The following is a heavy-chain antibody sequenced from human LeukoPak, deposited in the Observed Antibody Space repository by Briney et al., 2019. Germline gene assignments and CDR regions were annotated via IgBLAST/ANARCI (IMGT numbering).Heavy chain of an antibody. CDR1: GGSISSSSYY. CDR2: IYYSGST. J-gene: IGHJ4*02. CDR3: ASSPYDSSGYYDY. V-gene: IGHV4-39*07. D-gene: IGHD3-22*01. Sequence: SETLSLTCTVSGGSISSSSYYWGWIRQPPGKGLEWIGSIYYSGSTYYNPSLKSRVTISVDTSKNQFSLKLSSVTAADTAVYYCASSPYDSSGYYDYWGQGTLVTVSS.